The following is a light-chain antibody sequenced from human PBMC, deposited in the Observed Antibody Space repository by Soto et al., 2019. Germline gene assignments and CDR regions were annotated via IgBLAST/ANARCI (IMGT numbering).Light chain of an antibody. Sequence: QSVLTQPASVSGSPGQSITISCTGTSSDVGTYNYVSWHQQHPGKAPKLIIYEVSNRPSGVSNRFSGSKSGNTASLTISGLQAEDEADYYCSSYTSSTDYVFGTGTKVTVL. CDR2: EVS. J-gene: IGLJ1*01. CDR1: SSDVGTYNY. CDR3: SSYTSSTDYV. V-gene: IGLV2-14*01.